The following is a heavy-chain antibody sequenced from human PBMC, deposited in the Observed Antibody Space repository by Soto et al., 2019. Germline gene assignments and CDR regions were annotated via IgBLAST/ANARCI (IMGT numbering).Heavy chain of an antibody. Sequence: QVQLVQSGAEVKKPGSSVKVSCKASGGTFSSYTISWVRQSPGQGLEWMGRIIPILGIANYAQKFQGRVTITADKSTSTAYMELSSLRSEDTAVYYCARDRCSGGSCLSPPGYFDYGGQGTLVTVAS. J-gene: IGHJ4*02. CDR2: IIPILGIA. CDR3: ARDRCSGGSCLSPPGYFDY. CDR1: GGTFSSYT. D-gene: IGHD2-15*01. V-gene: IGHV1-69*08.